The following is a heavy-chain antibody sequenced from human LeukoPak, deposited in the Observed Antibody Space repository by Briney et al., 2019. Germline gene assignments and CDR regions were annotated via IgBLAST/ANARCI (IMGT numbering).Heavy chain of an antibody. CDR3: ASKEGGI. D-gene: IGHD6-13*01. Sequence: SETLSLTCTVSGGSISGHYWNWIRQPPGKGLEWIGYIYYTGSTNYNPSLKSRVTISVDTSKNQFSLKLSSVTAADTAVYYCASKEGGIWGQGTLVTVSS. CDR2: IYYTGST. J-gene: IGHJ4*02. V-gene: IGHV4-59*11. CDR1: GGSISGHY.